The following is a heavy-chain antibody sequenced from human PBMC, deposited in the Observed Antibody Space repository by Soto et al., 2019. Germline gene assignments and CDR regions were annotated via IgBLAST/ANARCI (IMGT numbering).Heavy chain of an antibody. CDR2: MNPNSGNT. D-gene: IGHD3-22*01. CDR1: GYTFTSYD. V-gene: IGHV1-8*01. Sequence: QVQLVQSGAEVKKPGASVKVSCKASGYTFTSYDINWVRQATGQGLEWMGWMNPNSGNTGYAQKFQGRVTMTRNTSISTAYMELGSLRSEDTAVYYCARLGGATSYYDSSGDPGGDYWGQGTLVTVSS. CDR3: ARLGGATSYYDSSGDPGGDY. J-gene: IGHJ4*02.